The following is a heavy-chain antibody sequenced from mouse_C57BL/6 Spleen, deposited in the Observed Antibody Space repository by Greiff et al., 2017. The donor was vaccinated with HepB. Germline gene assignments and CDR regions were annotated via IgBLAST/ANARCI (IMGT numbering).Heavy chain of an antibody. CDR2: ISDGGSYT. D-gene: IGHD1-1*01. V-gene: IGHV5-4*03. J-gene: IGHJ3*01. CDR3: ARGIYYEGFAY. CDR1: GFTFSSYA. Sequence: EVKVVESGGGLVKPGGSLKLSCAASGFTFSSYAMSWVRQTPEKRLEWVATISDGGSYTYYPDNVKGRFTISRDNAKNNLYLQMSHLKSEDTAMYYCARGIYYEGFAYWGQGTLVTVSA.